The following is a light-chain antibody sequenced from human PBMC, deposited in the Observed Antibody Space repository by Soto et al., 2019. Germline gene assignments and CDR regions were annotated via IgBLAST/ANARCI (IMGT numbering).Light chain of an antibody. Sequence: EIVLTQSPATLSLSPGERATLSCRASQSVSSYLAWYQQKPGQDPRLLIYDASNRATGIPARFSGSGSGTAFSHTISSLEPEDFAVNYCQQRRNWSYTFGQGPKLEIK. V-gene: IGKV3-11*01. J-gene: IGKJ2*01. CDR3: QQRRNWSYT. CDR1: QSVSSY. CDR2: DAS.